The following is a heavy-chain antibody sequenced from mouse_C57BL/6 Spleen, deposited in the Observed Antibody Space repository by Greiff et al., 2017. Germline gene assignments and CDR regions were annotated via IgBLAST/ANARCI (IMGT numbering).Heavy chain of an antibody. CDR3: TRGYDYEDWYFDV. D-gene: IGHD2-4*01. J-gene: IGHJ1*03. CDR1: GFNIKDDY. Sequence: VQLQQSGAELVRPGASVKLSCTASGFNIKDDYMHWVKQRPEQGLEWIGWIDPENGDTEYAPKFQGKATITADTSSNTAYLQLSSLTSEDTAVYYCTRGYDYEDWYFDVWGTGATVTVSA. CDR2: IDPENGDT. V-gene: IGHV14-4*01.